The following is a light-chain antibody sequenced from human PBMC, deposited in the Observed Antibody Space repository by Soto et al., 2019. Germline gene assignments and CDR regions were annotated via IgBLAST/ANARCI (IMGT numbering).Light chain of an antibody. J-gene: IGKJ1*01. CDR3: QQYGTSPPWT. Sequence: EIVLTQSPASLSLSPGERATLSCRTSQTVSSNYLAWYQQKPGQAPRLLLYGASSRATGIPDRFRGSGSGTDFTLTISRLEPEDFAIYYCQQYGTSPPWTFGQGTKVE. V-gene: IGKV3-20*01. CDR1: QTVSSNY. CDR2: GAS.